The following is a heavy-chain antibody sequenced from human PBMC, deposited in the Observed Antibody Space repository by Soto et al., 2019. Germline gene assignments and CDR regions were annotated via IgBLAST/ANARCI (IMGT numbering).Heavy chain of an antibody. CDR1: ESTVSRDW. CDR3: SGGVGDAF. CDR2: INQDGSEK. D-gene: IGHD1-26*01. Sequence: EVHLVESGGGLVQTGGSLRLSCAIFESTVSRDWMNWVRQAPGKGLEWVAHINQDGSEKYYVDSVKGRFTISRDNAKKSLYLQMNSRRPADTAMYYSSGGVGDAFWGQGTLVTVSS. V-gene: IGHV3-7*04. J-gene: IGHJ4*02.